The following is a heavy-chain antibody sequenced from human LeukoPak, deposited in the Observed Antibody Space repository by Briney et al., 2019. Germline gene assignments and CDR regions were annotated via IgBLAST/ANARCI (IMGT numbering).Heavy chain of an antibody. V-gene: IGHV3-53*01. D-gene: IGHD4/OR15-4a*01. CDR1: GFTVSSNS. J-gene: IGHJ4*02. CDR2: IYSDNT. Sequence: GGSLRLSCTVSGFTVSSNSMSWVRQAPGKGLEWVSFIYSDNTHYSDSVKGRFTISRYNSKNTLYLQMNSLRAEDTAVYYCARRAGAYSHPYDYWGQGTLVTVSS. CDR3: ARRAGAYSHPYDY.